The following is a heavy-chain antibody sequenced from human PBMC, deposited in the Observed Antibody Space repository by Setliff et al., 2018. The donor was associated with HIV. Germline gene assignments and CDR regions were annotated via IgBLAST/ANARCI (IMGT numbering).Heavy chain of an antibody. CDR1: GGTFSSYA. J-gene: IGHJ3*02. D-gene: IGHD6-19*01. CDR3: ASFSSGWYWGAFDI. V-gene: IGHV1-69*05. CDR2: IIPIFGTA. Sequence: GASVKVSCKASGGTFSSYAISWVRQAPGQGLEWMGGIIPIFGTANYAQKFQGRVTITTDESTGTAYMELSSLRSEDTAVYYCASFSSGWYWGAFDIWGQGTMVTVSS.